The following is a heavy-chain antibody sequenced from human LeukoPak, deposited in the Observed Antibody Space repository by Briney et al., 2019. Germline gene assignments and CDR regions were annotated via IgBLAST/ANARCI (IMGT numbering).Heavy chain of an antibody. Sequence: GGSLRLSCAASGFTFSSYAMSWVRQAPGKGLEWVSAISGSGGSTYYADSVKGRFTISRDNSKNSLYLHLNSLRTEDTAVYYCAREQWFRWEYWGQGVLVTVSA. CDR3: AREQWFRWEY. CDR1: GFTFSSYA. V-gene: IGHV3-23*01. CDR2: ISGSGGST. D-gene: IGHD3-22*01. J-gene: IGHJ4*02.